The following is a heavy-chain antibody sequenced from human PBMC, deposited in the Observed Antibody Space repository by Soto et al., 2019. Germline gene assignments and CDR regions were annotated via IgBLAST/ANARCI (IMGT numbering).Heavy chain of an antibody. J-gene: IGHJ5*02. Sequence: QVQLQESGPGLVKPSQTLSLTCTVSGGSISSGGYYWSWIRQHPGKGLEWIGYIYYSGSTYYNPSLTSRVTISVDTSKNQFSLKLSSVTAADTAVYYCARDRYYYGSGSPNWFDPWGQGTLVTVSS. D-gene: IGHD3-10*01. CDR1: GGSISSGGYY. CDR2: IYYSGST. V-gene: IGHV4-31*03. CDR3: ARDRYYYGSGSPNWFDP.